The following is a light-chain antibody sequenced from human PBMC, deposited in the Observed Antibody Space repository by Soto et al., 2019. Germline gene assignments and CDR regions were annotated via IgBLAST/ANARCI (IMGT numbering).Light chain of an antibody. Sequence: QSVLTQPPSASGTPGQRITIYCSGSSSNIGSNTVNWYQQLPGTAPKLRIYINDQRPSGVPARFSGSKSGTSASLAISGLQSEDVADYYCVAWDNSLNGKVFGTGTKLTVL. CDR2: IND. J-gene: IGLJ1*01. CDR1: SSNIGSNT. CDR3: VAWDNSLNGKV. V-gene: IGLV1-44*01.